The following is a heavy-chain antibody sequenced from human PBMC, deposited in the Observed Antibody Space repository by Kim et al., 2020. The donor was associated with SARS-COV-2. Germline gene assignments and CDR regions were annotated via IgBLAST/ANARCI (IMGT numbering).Heavy chain of an antibody. D-gene: IGHD3-9*01. V-gene: IGHV1-3*01. CDR3: ARGSVRYFDWGLDY. Sequence: SQKFQGRVTITRDTSASTAYMELSSLRSEDTAVYYCARGSVRYFDWGLDYWGQGTLVTVSS. J-gene: IGHJ4*02.